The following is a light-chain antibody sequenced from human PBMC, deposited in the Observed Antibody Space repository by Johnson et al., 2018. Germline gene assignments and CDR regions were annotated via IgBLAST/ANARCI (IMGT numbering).Light chain of an antibody. V-gene: IGLV1-51*02. J-gene: IGLJ1*01. CDR3: GTWDSSLSAGNG. CDR2: ENN. CDR1: SSNIGNNY. Sequence: QSVLTQPPSVSAAPGQKVTISCSVSSSNIGNNYVSWYQQLPGTAPKLLIYENNKRPSGIPDRFSGSKSGTSATLGITGLQTGDEADYYCGTWDSSLSAGNGFGTGTNVTGL.